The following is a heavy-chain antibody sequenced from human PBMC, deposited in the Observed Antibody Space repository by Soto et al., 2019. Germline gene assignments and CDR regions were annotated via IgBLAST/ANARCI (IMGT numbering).Heavy chain of an antibody. CDR3: ARGGDDYYDSSGYYLFDY. CDR1: GYTFTSYY. CDR2: INPSGGST. D-gene: IGHD3-22*01. J-gene: IGHJ4*02. Sequence: ASVEVSCKASGYTFTSYYMHWVRRAPGQGLEWMGIINPSGGSTSYAQKFQGRVTMTRDTSTSTVYMELSSLRSEDTAVYYCARGGDDYYDSSGYYLFDYWGQGTLVTVSS. V-gene: IGHV1-46*01.